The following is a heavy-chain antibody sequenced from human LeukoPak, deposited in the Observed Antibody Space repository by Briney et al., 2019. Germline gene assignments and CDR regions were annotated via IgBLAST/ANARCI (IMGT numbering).Heavy chain of an antibody. D-gene: IGHD4-23*01. CDR3: ARGVTVVNFDF. V-gene: IGHV4-61*02. CDR2: IYTSGSI. CDR1: GGSISSSSYY. J-gene: IGHJ4*02. Sequence: KSSQTLSLPCTVSGGSISSSSYYWRWIRQPAGKGLEWIGRIYTSGSINYNPSLKSRVTISVDTSKNQFSLKLSSVTAADTAVYYCARGVTVVNFDFWGQGTLVTVSS.